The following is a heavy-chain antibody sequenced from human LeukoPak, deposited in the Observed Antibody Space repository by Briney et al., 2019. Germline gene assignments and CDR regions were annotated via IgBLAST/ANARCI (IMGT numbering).Heavy chain of an antibody. CDR3: AKGHYYYDPPTTFDY. CDR1: GYTFTSYG. V-gene: IGHV1-18*01. J-gene: IGHJ4*02. CDR2: ISAYNGNT. Sequence: GASVKVSCKASGYTFTSYGISWVRQAPGQGLEWMGWISAYNGNTNYAQKLQGRVTMTTDTSTSTAYMELRSLRAEDTAVYYCAKGHYYYDPPTTFDYWGQGTLVTVSS. D-gene: IGHD3-22*01.